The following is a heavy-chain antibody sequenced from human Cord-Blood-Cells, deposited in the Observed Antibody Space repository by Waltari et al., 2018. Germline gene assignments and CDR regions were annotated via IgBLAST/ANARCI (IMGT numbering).Heavy chain of an antibody. V-gene: IGHV4-39*01. CDR1: GGSISSSSYY. CDR2: IYYSGST. J-gene: IGHJ3*02. Sequence: QLQLQESGPGLVKPSETLSLTCTVSGGSISSSSYYWGWIRQPPGKGLEWIGSIYYSGSTYYNPSLKSRVTISVDTSKNQFSLKLSSVTAADTAVYYCARQILGYCSSTSCYVDAFDIWGQGTMVTVS. CDR3: ARQILGYCSSTSCYVDAFDI. D-gene: IGHD2-2*01.